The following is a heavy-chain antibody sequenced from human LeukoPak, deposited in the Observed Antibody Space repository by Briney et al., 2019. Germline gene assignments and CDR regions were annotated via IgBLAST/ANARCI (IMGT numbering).Heavy chain of an antibody. D-gene: IGHD3-3*01. Sequence: SETLSLTCTVAGASVSGSGYYWGWIRQPPGKGLEWIGSIYHSGRTYYNPSLKSRVTISVDTSRNQFSLILSSVTAADTAVYYCARVPSDDDFWSGYLPYFDYWGQGTLVTVSS. J-gene: IGHJ4*02. CDR2: IYHSGRT. CDR3: ARVPSDDDFWSGYLPYFDY. CDR1: GASVSGSGYY. V-gene: IGHV4-38-2*02.